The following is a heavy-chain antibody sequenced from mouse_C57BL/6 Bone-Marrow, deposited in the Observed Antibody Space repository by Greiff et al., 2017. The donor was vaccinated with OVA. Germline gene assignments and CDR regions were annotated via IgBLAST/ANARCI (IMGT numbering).Heavy chain of an antibody. CDR2: INPSTGGT. V-gene: IGHV1-42*01. J-gene: IGHJ4*01. D-gene: IGHD2-1*01. CDR3: ARDDGNSYYYAMDY. Sequence: EVQLVESGPELVKPGASVKISCKASGYSFTGYYMNWVKQSPEKSLEWIGEINPSTGGTTYNQKFKAKATLTVDKSSSTAYMQLKSLTSEDSAVYYCARDDGNSYYYAMDYWGQGTSVTVSS. CDR1: GYSFTGYY.